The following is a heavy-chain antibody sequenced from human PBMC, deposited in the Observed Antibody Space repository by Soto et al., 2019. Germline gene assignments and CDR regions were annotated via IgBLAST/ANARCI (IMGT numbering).Heavy chain of an antibody. V-gene: IGHV4-30-4*01. CDR2: TSYSGTT. J-gene: IGHJ5*02. CDR1: GGSMSSGIYY. Sequence: PSETLSLTCTVSGGSMSSGIYYWSWIRQPPGKGLECIGFTSYSGTTYYNTSLWSRVSMSVDTSKNQFSLKLSSVTAADTAVYYCARGRDWFDPWGQGTLVTVSS. CDR3: ARGRDWFDP.